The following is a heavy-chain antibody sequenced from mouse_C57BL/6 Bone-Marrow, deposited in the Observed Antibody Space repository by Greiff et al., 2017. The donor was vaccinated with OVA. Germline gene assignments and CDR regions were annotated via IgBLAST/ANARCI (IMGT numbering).Heavy chain of an antibody. CDR3: ARGNYGNGDY. CDR2: IYPGDGDT. J-gene: IGHJ2*01. D-gene: IGHD2-1*01. CDR1: GYAFSSSW. V-gene: IGHV1-82*01. Sequence: VQLVESGPELVKPGASVKISCKASGYAFSSSWMNWVKQRPGKGLEWIGRIYPGDGDTNYNGKFKGMTADKSSSTAYMQLSSLTSEDSEVCLCARGNYGNGDYWGQGTTLTVSS.